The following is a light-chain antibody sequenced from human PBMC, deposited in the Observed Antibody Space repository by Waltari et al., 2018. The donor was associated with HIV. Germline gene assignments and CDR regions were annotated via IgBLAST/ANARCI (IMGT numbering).Light chain of an antibody. J-gene: IGLJ3*02. CDR3: SSYTSINTWV. Sequence: QSALPQPASVSGSPGQSIPFSCTGTSSHVGGYNYSSWYQQHPGEAPKLMIFDVSNRPAGVSKRFAGSKSGNTASLTISGLQAEDEADYYCSSYTSINTWVFGTGTKLTVL. CDR1: SSHVGGYNY. CDR2: DVS. V-gene: IGLV2-14*03.